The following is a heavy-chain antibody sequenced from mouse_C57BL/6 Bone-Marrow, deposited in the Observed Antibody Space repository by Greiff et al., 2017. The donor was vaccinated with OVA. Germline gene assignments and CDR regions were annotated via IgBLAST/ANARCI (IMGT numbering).Heavy chain of an antibody. CDR1: GFTFSDAW. V-gene: IGHV6-6*01. Sequence: EVQLQQSGGGLVQPGGSMKLSCAASGFTFSDAWMDWVRQSPEKGLEWVAEIRNKANNHATYYAESVKGRFTISRDDSKSSVYLQMNSLRAEDTGIYYCTRGTTVGRCYFDYWGQGTTLTVSS. CDR2: IRNKANNHAT. J-gene: IGHJ2*01. D-gene: IGHD1-1*01. CDR3: TRGTTVGRCYFDY.